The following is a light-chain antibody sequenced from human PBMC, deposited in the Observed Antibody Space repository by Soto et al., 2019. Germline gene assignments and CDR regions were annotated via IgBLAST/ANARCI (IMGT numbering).Light chain of an antibody. Sequence: QSVLTQPPSASGTPGQRVTISCSGRSSNIGSNYVYWYQQIPGTAPKLLIYRNNQRPSGVPDRFSGSKSGTSASLAISWLRSEDEADYYCAACDDSLSGRVVFGGGTQVTFL. V-gene: IGLV1-47*01. CDR1: SSNIGSNY. J-gene: IGLJ2*01. CDR2: RNN. CDR3: AACDDSLSGRVV.